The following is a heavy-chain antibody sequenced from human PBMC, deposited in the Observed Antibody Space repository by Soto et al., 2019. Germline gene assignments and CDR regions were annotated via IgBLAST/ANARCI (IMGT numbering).Heavy chain of an antibody. CDR3: ARQEYYSSTSCYKVDS. V-gene: IGHV5-10-1*01. J-gene: IGHJ4*02. CDR2: IDPSDSFT. D-gene: IGHD2-2*02. CDR1: GYSFTTYW. Sequence: GESLKISCTASGYSFTTYWITWVRQMPGKGLEYLGRIDPSDSFTSYNPSFQGHVTISADKSISAAYLQWSSLKASDTAMYYCARQEYYSSTSCYKVDSWGQGTLVTVSS.